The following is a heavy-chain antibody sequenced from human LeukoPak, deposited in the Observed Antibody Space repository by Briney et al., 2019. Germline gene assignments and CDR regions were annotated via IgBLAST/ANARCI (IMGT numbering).Heavy chain of an antibody. CDR2: IYYSGST. Sequence: RASETLSLTCTVSGGSISSYYWSWIRQPPGKGLEWIGDIYYSGSTNYNPSLKSRVTISVDTSKNQFSLKLSSVTAADTAVYYCARARAVTDRKYYYYYMDVWGKGTTVTVSS. J-gene: IGHJ6*03. D-gene: IGHD4-11*01. CDR3: ARARAVTDRKYYYYYMDV. V-gene: IGHV4-59*01. CDR1: GGSISSYY.